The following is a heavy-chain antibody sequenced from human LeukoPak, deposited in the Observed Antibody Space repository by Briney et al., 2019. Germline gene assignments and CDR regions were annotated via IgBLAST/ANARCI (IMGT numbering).Heavy chain of an antibody. CDR1: GFTFRDYW. CDR2: IKRDGSEK. V-gene: IGHV3-7*03. J-gene: IGHJ4*02. CDR3: ARDLSQEIDYGDYVIDY. Sequence: GGSLRLSCAASGFTFRDYWMTWVRQAPGKGLEWVANIKRDGSEKYYVDSVRGRFTISRDNAKNSLYLRMNSLRAEDTAVYYCARDLSQEIDYGDYVIDYWGQGTLVTVSS. D-gene: IGHD4-17*01.